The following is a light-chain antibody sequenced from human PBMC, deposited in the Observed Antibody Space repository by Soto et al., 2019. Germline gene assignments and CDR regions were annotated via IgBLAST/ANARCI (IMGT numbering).Light chain of an antibody. CDR1: ISDVGGYNH. CDR3: SSYAATNNVI. V-gene: IGLV2-8*01. Sequence: QSALTQPPSASGSPGQSVTISCAGSISDVGGYNHVSWYLQHPGKAPTLLIYEVTKRPSGVPARFSGSKSGNTASLTVSGVQGDDEADYYCSSYAATNNVIFGGGTQLTVL. J-gene: IGLJ2*01. CDR2: EVT.